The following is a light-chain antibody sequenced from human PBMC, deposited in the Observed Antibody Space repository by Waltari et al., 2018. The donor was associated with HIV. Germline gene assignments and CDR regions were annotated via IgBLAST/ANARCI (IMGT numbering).Light chain of an antibody. CDR2: RND. V-gene: IGLV1-47*01. CDR1: RSNIGGNF. CDR3: ASWDDSLPGHV. Sequence: QSVLTQPPSVSATPGQTIHISCSGSRSNIGGNFVFWYQQVATTAPRLLVYRNDRRPSGVSDRFSGFRLGTSASLAISGLRSEDEGNYYCASWDDSLPGHVFGTGT. J-gene: IGLJ1*01.